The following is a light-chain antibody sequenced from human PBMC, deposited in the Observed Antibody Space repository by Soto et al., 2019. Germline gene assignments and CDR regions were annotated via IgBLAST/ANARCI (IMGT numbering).Light chain of an antibody. Sequence: QSVLTLPPSVSGAPGQRVTISCTGSRSNIGAGYHVHWYQQLPGTAPKLLIYGNSNRPSGVPDRFSGSKSGTSASLAITGLQAEDEADYYCQSYDSSLSGSVFGGGTKLTVL. V-gene: IGLV1-40*01. CDR3: QSYDSSLSGSV. CDR2: GNS. J-gene: IGLJ3*02. CDR1: RSNIGAGYH.